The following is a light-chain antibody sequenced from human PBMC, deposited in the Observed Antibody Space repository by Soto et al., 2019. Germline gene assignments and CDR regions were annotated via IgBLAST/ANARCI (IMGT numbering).Light chain of an antibody. Sequence: QSALTQSPSASGSPGQSVTISCTGTSSDVGAYDYVSWIQQHPGKASKFVIYDVSKRPSGVPYRFSGSKSGNTAYLTVSGLQAEDEADYYCCSHAGSDTLFGGGTKLTVL. CDR2: DVS. V-gene: IGLV2-8*01. CDR1: SSDVGAYDY. J-gene: IGLJ3*02. CDR3: CSHAGSDTL.